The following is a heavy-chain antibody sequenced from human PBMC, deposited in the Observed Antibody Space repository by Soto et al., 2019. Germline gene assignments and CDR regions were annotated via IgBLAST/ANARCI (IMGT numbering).Heavy chain of an antibody. CDR2: IIPIFGTA. V-gene: IGHV1-69*06. Sequence: EASVKVSCKASGGTFSSYAISWVRQAPGQGLEWMGGIIPIFGTANYAQKFQGRVTITADKSTSTAYMELSSLRSEDTAVYYCARGDVVVVAASWGYYYYGMDVWGQGTTVTVSS. D-gene: IGHD2-15*01. CDR1: GGTFSSYA. CDR3: ARGDVVVVAASWGYYYYGMDV. J-gene: IGHJ6*02.